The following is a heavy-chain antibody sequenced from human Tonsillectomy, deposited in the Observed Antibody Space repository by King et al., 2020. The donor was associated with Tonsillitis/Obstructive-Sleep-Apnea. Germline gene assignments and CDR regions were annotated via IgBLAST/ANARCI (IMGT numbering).Heavy chain of an antibody. D-gene: IGHD2-15*01. J-gene: IGHJ3*02. V-gene: IGHV4-39*01. CDR2: IYYSGST. CDR3: ASGVLDIVVVVAAISPDAFDI. Sequence: QLQESGPGLVKPSETLSLTCTVSGGSISSSSYYWGWIRQPPGKGLEWIGSIYYSGSTYYNPSLKSRVTISVDTSKNQFSLKLSSVTAADTAVYYCASGVLDIVVVVAAISPDAFDIWGQGTMVTVSS. CDR1: GGSISSSSYY.